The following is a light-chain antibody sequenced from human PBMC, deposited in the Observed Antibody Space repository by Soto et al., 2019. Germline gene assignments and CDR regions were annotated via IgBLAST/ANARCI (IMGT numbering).Light chain of an antibody. Sequence: DIVMTQSPDSLAVSLGERATINCKSSQTLLYSSNNKNYLAWYQQKPGQPPKLLIYWASTRESGVPDRFSGSGSGKDFTLTISGLKTEDLAVYYCQHYYNNPPTWTCGQGTKVEIK. CDR1: QTLLYSSNNKNY. CDR3: QHYYNNPPTWT. J-gene: IGKJ1*01. CDR2: WAS. V-gene: IGKV4-1*01.